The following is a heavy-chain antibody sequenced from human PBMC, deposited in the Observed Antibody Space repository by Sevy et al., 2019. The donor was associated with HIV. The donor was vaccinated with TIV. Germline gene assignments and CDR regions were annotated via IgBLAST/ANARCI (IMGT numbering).Heavy chain of an antibody. Sequence: GGSLRLSCAASVFTFSSYAMHWVRQAPGKGLEWVAVISYDGSNKYYADSVKGRFTISRDNSKNTLYLQMNSLRAEDTAVYYCARDRDFWSGYPSGGMDVWGQGTTVTVSS. V-gene: IGHV3-30*04. J-gene: IGHJ6*02. D-gene: IGHD3-3*01. CDR1: VFTFSSYA. CDR2: ISYDGSNK. CDR3: ARDRDFWSGYPSGGMDV.